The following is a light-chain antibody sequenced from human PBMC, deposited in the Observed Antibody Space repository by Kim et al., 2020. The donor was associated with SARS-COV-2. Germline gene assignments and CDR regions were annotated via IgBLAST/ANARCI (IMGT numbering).Light chain of an antibody. V-gene: IGLV1-47*01. J-gene: IGLJ3*02. CDR3: AAWDDSLSGQV. CDR1: SSNIGSNF. Sequence: QSVLTQPPSASGTPGQRVTISCSGSSSNIGSNFVYWYQQLPGAAPKLLIDKDNQRPSWVPDRFSGSKSGTSASLAISGLRSEDEADYYCAAWDDSLSGQVFGGGTKLTVL. CDR2: KDN.